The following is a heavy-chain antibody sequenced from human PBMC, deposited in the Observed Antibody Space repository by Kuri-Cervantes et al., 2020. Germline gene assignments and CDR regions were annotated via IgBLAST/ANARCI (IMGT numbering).Heavy chain of an antibody. CDR1: GFSFSSYG. Sequence: GGSLRLSCAASGFSFSSYGMHWVRQAPGKGLEWVAFIRYDGSNKYYADSVKGRFTISRGNSNSTLYLQMNSLRAEDTAVYYCAREFPGTAVAGTEGALDIWGQGTKVTVSS. D-gene: IGHD6-19*01. J-gene: IGHJ3*02. V-gene: IGHV3-30*02. CDR3: AREFPGTAVAGTEGALDI. CDR2: IRYDGSNK.